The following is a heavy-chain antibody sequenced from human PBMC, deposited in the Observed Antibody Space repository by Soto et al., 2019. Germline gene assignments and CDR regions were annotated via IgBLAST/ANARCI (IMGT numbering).Heavy chain of an antibody. J-gene: IGHJ4*02. V-gene: IGHV4-59*01. CDR2: IYYSGST. Sequence: SETLSLTYTVSGGSISSYYWSWIRQPPGKGLEWIGYIYYSGSTNYNPSLKSRVTISVDTSKNQFSLKLSSVTAADTAVYYCARDSYGDYPYYFDYWGQGTLVTVSS. CDR1: GGSISSYY. CDR3: ARDSYGDYPYYFDY. D-gene: IGHD4-17*01.